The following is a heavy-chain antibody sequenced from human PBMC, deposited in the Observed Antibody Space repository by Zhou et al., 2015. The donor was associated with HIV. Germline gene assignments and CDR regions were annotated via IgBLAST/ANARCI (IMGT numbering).Heavy chain of an antibody. Sequence: QVQLVQSGAEVKKPGSSVKVSCKASGGTFSSYAISWVRQAPGQGLEWMGGIIPIFGTANYAQKFQGRVTITADESTSTAYMELSSLRSEDTAVYYCATRGVAGTDLGFDYWGPGEPWVTVSS. J-gene: IGHJ4*02. V-gene: IGHV1-69*12. D-gene: IGHD6-19*01. CDR3: ATRGVAGTDLGFDY. CDR1: GGTFSSYA. CDR2: IIPIFGTA.